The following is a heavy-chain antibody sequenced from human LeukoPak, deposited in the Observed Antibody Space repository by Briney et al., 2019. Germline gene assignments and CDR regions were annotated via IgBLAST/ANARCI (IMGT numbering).Heavy chain of an antibody. V-gene: IGHV3-7*01. CDR3: AKEIGWSGYRPCYFDS. D-gene: IGHD3-3*01. Sequence: PGGSLRLSCVVSGFRIGDFWMSGVRQAPGKGLEWVANIKQDGSEKYYVDSVKGRFTISRDTSLYLQMDRLRAEDTAVYYCAKEIGWSGYRPCYFDSWGQGTLVTVSS. CDR2: IKQDGSEK. J-gene: IGHJ4*02. CDR1: GFRIGDFW.